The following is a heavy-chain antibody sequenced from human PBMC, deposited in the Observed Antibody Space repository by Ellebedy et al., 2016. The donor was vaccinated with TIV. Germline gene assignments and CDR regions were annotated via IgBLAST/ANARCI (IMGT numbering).Heavy chain of an antibody. V-gene: IGHV4-4*02. CDR1: GGSISSSNW. J-gene: IGHJ4*02. CDR2: IYHSGSA. Sequence: SETLSLTXAVSGGSISSSNWWSWVRQPPGKGLEWIGEIYHSGSANYNPSLKSRVTISVDKSKNQFSLKLSSVTAADTAVYYCARDRVSGRGFDYWGQGTLVTVSS. D-gene: IGHD3-10*01. CDR3: ARDRVSGRGFDY.